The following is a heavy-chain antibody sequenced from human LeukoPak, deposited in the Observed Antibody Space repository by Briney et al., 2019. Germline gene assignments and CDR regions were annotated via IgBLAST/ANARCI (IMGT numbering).Heavy chain of an antibody. Sequence: GGSLLICSAASGFTFSTYNMNGVRQAPGKGLEGVSSISMRTNNIYYADSVKGRFTISRDNAKNSLYLQMDSLRADDTAMYYCARGGIAVQRRDVFDIWGQGTMVTVSS. J-gene: IGHJ3*02. CDR3: ARGGIAVQRRDVFDI. CDR2: ISMRTNNI. D-gene: IGHD6-19*01. CDR1: GFTFSTYN. V-gene: IGHV3-21*01.